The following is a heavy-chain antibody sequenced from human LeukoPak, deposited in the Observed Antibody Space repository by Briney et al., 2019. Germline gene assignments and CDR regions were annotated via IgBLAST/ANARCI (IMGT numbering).Heavy chain of an antibody. CDR2: VYYSGST. CDR3: ARGWQPLGYFDY. V-gene: IGHV4-34*11. CDR1: GGSFSGYY. J-gene: IGHJ4*02. D-gene: IGHD6-13*01. Sequence: SETLSLTCAVYGGSFSGYYWTWIRQSPGKGLDWIGCVYYSGSTNYNPSLKSRVTISLDTSKNQFSLKLTSVTAADTALYYCARGWQPLGYFDYWGQGTLVTVSS.